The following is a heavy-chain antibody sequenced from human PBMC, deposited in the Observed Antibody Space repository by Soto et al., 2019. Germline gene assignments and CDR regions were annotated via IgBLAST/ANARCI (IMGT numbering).Heavy chain of an antibody. Sequence: SVKVSCKASGGTFSSYAISWSRQAHGQGLEWMGGIIRIFSTANHAQKLQGRVTITADESKSTAYMQLSSLRSEDPAAYYCARGSTIAPMEVWEQGTTVTVCS. CDR2: IIRIFSTA. D-gene: IGHD6-13*01. CDR3: ARGSTIAPMEV. V-gene: IGHV1-69*13. CDR1: GGTFSSYA. J-gene: IGHJ6*01.